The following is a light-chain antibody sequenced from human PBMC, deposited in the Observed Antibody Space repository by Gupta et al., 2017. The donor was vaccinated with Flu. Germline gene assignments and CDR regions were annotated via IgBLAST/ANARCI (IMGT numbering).Light chain of an antibody. J-gene: IGLJ1*01. CDR2: EVN. CDR3: CSFTTSTTHV. CDR1: SSDVGAYDY. Sequence: QSALTQPASVSGSPGQSITISCTGTSSDVGAYDYVSWYQHHPGKAPKLLIYEVNYRPSGVSDRFSGSKSGKTASLTISGLQAEDEADYYCCSFTTSTTHVFGTGTKVTVL. V-gene: IGLV2-14*01.